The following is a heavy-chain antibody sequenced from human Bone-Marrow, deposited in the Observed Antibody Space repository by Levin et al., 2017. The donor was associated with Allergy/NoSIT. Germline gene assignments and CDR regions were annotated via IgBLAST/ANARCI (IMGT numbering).Heavy chain of an antibody. Sequence: PGGSLRLSCAASGFTFSSYWMHWVRQAPGKGLVWVSSTNNDGDYTRSADSVRGRFTISRDNAKNTLYLQMNSLRAEDTAVYYCTSVLDFDYWAREPWSPSPQ. CDR3: TSVLDFDY. CDR2: TNNDGDYT. J-gene: IGHJ4*02. V-gene: IGHV3-74*01. CDR1: GFTFSSYW. D-gene: IGHD5/OR15-5a*01.